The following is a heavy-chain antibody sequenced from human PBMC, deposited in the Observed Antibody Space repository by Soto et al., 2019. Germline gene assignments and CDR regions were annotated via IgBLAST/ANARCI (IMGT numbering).Heavy chain of an antibody. V-gene: IGHV2-5*05. CDR2: IYWDDTK. D-gene: IGHD2-8*01. CDR3: AHRNGQDAAAIHFDC. CDR1: GFSLSTRGVG. J-gene: IGHJ4*02. Sequence: QITLKESGPTLVKPTQTLTLTCTFSGFSLSTRGVGVGWIRQPPGKALEWLALIYWDDTKRYGPSLRSRLTITKDTSKNQVVLTMTNMDPVDTATYFCAHRNGQDAAAIHFDCWGQGTLVTVSS.